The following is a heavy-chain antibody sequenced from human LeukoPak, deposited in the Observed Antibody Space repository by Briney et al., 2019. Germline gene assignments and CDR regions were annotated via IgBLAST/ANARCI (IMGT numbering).Heavy chain of an antibody. CDR1: GGSISSDYHY. V-gene: IGHV4-39*07. CDR2: INHSGST. Sequence: SETLSLTCTVSGGSISSDYHYWTWIRQPPGKGLEWIGEINHSGSTNYNPSLKSRVTISVDTSKNQFSLKLSSVTAADTAVYYCARGSSSYDYWGQGTLVTVSS. D-gene: IGHD6-13*01. J-gene: IGHJ4*02. CDR3: ARGSSSYDY.